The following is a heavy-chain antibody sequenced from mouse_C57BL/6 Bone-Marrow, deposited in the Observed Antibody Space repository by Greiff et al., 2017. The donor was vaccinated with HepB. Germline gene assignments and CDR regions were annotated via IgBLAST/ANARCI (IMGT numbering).Heavy chain of an antibody. CDR1: GYAFSSSW. V-gene: IGHV1-82*01. Sequence: LVESGPELVKPGASVKISCKASGYAFSSSWMNWVKQRPGKGLEWIGRIYPGDGDTNYNGKFKGKATLTADKSSSTAYMQLSSLTSEDSAVYFCARGITTVVATGDYWGQGTSVTVSS. CDR3: ARGITTVVATGDY. J-gene: IGHJ4*01. D-gene: IGHD1-1*01. CDR2: IYPGDGDT.